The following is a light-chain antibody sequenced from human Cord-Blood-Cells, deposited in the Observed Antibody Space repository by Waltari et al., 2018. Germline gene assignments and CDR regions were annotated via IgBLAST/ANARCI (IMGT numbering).Light chain of an antibody. CDR2: DVS. CDR1: SSDVGGYNY. Sequence: QSALTQPASVSGSPGQSITISCTGTSSDVGGYNYVSWYQQHPGKAPQLMIYDVSKRPSGVSTRFSGTKSGTTAALTISGLQAEAEADYYCSSYTSSSTYVFGTGTKVTVL. V-gene: IGLV2-14*01. CDR3: SSYTSSSTYV. J-gene: IGLJ1*01.